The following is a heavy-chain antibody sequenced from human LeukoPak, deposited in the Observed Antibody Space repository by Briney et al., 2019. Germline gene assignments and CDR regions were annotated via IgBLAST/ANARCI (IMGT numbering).Heavy chain of an antibody. D-gene: IGHD2-15*01. CDR2: IFGSGGSP. V-gene: IGHV3-23*01. CDR1: GFTFNSYA. CDR3: GKTTVGYSSGRYPGWPVDY. J-gene: IGHJ4*02. Sequence: PGGSLRLSCAASGFTFNSYAMYWVRQAPGKGLEGISGIFGSGGSPHYADSVKGRFTISRDNFQNTVYLQLGSLRVEDTAVYYCGKTTVGYSSGRYPGWPVDYWGQGALVTVSS.